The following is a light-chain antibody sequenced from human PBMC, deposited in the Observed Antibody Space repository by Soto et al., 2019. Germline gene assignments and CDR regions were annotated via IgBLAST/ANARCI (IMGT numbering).Light chain of an antibody. J-gene: IGLJ1*01. CDR1: SGHSSYA. CDR3: QTWGSGIHYV. V-gene: IGLV4-69*01. CDR2: LNSDGSH. Sequence: QAVVTQSPSASASLGASVKLTCTLSSGHSSYAIAWHQQQPEKGPRYLMKLNSDGSHSKGDGSPDRFSGSSSGAERYLTISSLQSEDEADYYCQTWGSGIHYVFGTGTKLTVL.